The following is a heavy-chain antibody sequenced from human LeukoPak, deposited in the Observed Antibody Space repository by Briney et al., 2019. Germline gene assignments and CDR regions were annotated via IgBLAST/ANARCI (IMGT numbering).Heavy chain of an antibody. D-gene: IGHD1-26*01. CDR1: GGSISSYY. J-gene: IGHJ4*02. CDR2: IYYSGST. V-gene: IGHV4-59*08. CDR3: ARYPLVGAGYFDY. Sequence: PSETLSLICTVSGGSISSYYWSWIRQPPGKGLEWIGYIYYSGSTNYNPSLKSRVTISVDTSKNQFSLKLSSVTAADTAVYYCARYPLVGAGYFDYWGQGTLVTVSS.